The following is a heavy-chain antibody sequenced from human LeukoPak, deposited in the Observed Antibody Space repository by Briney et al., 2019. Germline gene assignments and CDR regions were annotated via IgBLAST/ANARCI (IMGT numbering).Heavy chain of an antibody. Sequence: SETLSLTCTVSGGSISSSSYYWGWIRQPPGKGLEWIGSIYYSGSTNYNPSLKSRVTISVDTSKNQFSLKLSSVTAADTAVYYCARDRMGATTSQWYFDLWGRGTLVTVSS. CDR2: IYYSGST. CDR1: GGSISSSSYY. V-gene: IGHV4-39*07. CDR3: ARDRMGATTSQWYFDL. J-gene: IGHJ2*01. D-gene: IGHD1-26*01.